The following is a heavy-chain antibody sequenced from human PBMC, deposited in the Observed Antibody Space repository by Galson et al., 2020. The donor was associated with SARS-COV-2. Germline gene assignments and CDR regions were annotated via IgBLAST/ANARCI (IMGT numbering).Heavy chain of an antibody. D-gene: IGHD5-12*01. Sequence: SETLSLTCTVSGGSISSYYWSWIRQPPGKGLEWIGYIYYSGSTNYNPSLKSRVTISVDTSKNQFSLKLSSVTAADTAVYYCARDGDGYNWAGIFDYWGQGTLVTVSS. V-gene: IGHV4-59*13. CDR1: GGSISSYY. J-gene: IGHJ4*02. CDR2: IYYSGST. CDR3: ARDGDGYNWAGIFDY.